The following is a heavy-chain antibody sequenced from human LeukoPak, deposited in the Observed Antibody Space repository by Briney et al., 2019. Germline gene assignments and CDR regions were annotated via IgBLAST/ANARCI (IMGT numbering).Heavy chain of an antibody. CDR2: TIPIFGTA. Sequence: ASVKVSCKASRGTFSSYAISWVRQAPGQGLEWMGGTIPIFGTANYAQKFQGRVTISADESTSAAYMELSSLRFEDTAVYYCARSPTPYSGSKNWGQGTLVTVSS. V-gene: IGHV1-69*13. J-gene: IGHJ4*02. D-gene: IGHD1-26*01. CDR1: RGTFSSYA. CDR3: ARSPTPYSGSKN.